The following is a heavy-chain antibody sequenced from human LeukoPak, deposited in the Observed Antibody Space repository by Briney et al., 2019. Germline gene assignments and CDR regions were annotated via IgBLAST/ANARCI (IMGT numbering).Heavy chain of an antibody. CDR1: GFTFSSYA. CDR3: AREGGSYFRWFDP. J-gene: IGHJ5*02. V-gene: IGHV3-7*01. CDR2: IKQDGSEK. Sequence: GGSLRLSCAASGFTFSSYAMSWVRQAPGKGLEWVANIKQDGSEKYYVDSVKGRFTISRDNAKNSLYLQMNSLRAEDTAVYYCAREGGSYFRWFDPWGQGTLVTVSS. D-gene: IGHD1-26*01.